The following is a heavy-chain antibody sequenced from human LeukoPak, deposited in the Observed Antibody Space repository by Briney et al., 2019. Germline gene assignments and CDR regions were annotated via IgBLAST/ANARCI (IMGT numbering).Heavy chain of an antibody. CDR1: GFTFNDHA. D-gene: IGHD3-10*01. CDR2: ISHRGDDT. CDR3: ARAPYNSGSRSWFDP. J-gene: IGHJ5*02. V-gene: IGHV3-23*01. Sequence: GGSLRLSCAAAGFTFNDHAMSWVRQAPGKGLGWVSSISHRGDDTYYPDSVKGRFIVSRENSKNTVYLQMNRLGIEDTAVYHCARAPYNSGSRSWFDPWGQGTLVTVSS.